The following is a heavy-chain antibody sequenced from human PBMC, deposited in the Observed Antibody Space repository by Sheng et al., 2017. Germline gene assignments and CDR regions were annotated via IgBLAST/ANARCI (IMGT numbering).Heavy chain of an antibody. D-gene: IGHD3-16*01. CDR1: GGTFSSNG. J-gene: IGHJ5*02. V-gene: IGHV1-69*13. CDR3: VTDQGGFFDP. Sequence: QVQLVQSGAEVKKPGSSVKVSCRASGGTFSSNGISWVRQAPGQGLEWMGGIIPIFGTANYAQKLQGRLTNTADKSTNTAYMELSSLTSEDTAVYYCVTDQGGFFDPWGQGTLVTVSS. CDR2: IIPIFGTA.